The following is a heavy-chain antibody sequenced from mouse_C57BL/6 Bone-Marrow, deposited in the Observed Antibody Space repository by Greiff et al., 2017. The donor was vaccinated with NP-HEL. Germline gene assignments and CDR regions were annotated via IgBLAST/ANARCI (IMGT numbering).Heavy chain of an antibody. V-gene: IGHV5-4*01. CDR3: ARGDGSSYYWYFDV. D-gene: IGHD1-1*01. Sequence: EVQLVESGGGLVKPGGSLKLSCAASGFTFSSYAMSWVRQTPEKRLEWVATISDGGSYTYYPDNVKGRFPISRDNAKNNLYLQMSHLKSEDTAMYYCARGDGSSYYWYFDVWGTGTTVTVSS. CDR2: ISDGGSYT. CDR1: GFTFSSYA. J-gene: IGHJ1*03.